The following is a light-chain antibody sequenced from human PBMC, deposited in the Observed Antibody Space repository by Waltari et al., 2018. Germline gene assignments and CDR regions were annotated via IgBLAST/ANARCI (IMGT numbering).Light chain of an antibody. CDR2: NNN. CDR1: SSNIGRNP. J-gene: IGLJ3*02. V-gene: IGLV1-44*01. Sequence: QSVLTQPPSASGTPGQRVTISSSGGSSNIGRNPVNWYQQVPATAPKLLIYNNNDRPSGVPDRFSGSKFGTSASLAISGLQSGDEADFFCAVWDDSLNDWVFGGGTKLTVL. CDR3: AVWDDSLNDWV.